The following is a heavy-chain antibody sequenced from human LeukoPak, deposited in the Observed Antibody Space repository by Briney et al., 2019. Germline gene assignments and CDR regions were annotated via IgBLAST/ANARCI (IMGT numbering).Heavy chain of an antibody. V-gene: IGHV3-48*04. CDR3: ARGLENVSY. Sequence: GGSLRLSCAAPGFTFSSYSMNWVRQAPGKGLEWVSYISSSSSNIYSADSGKGRFTINRDNAKNSLYLKMNSLRAEDTAVDYCARGLENVSYWGQGTLVTVSS. J-gene: IGHJ4*02. CDR1: GFTFSSYS. CDR2: ISSSSSNI.